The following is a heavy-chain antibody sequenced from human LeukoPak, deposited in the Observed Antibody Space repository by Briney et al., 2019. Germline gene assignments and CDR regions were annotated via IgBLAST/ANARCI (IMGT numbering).Heavy chain of an antibody. D-gene: IGHD2-2*01. CDR3: ARADQGPLDY. CDR1: GFTFSRYW. J-gene: IGHJ4*02. CDR2: ISSSSDYI. V-gene: IGHV3-21*01. Sequence: GGSLRLSCAASGFTFSRYWMSWVRQAPGKGLEWVSSISSSSDYIYYADSVKGRFTISRDNARNTVYLHMNSLRAEDTAVFYCARADQGPLDYWGQGTLVTVSS.